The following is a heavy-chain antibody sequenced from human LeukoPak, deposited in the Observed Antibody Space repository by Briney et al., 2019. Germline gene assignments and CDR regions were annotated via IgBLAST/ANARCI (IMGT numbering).Heavy chain of an antibody. V-gene: IGHV1-69*05. Sequence: ASVKVSYKASGGTFSSYAISWVRQAPGQGLEWMGGIIPIFGTANYAQKFQGRVTITTDESTSTAYMELSSLRSEDTAVYYCARDTDYGSGSYYGYWGQGTLVTVSS. J-gene: IGHJ4*02. CDR1: GGTFSSYA. D-gene: IGHD3-10*01. CDR2: IIPIFGTA. CDR3: ARDTDYGSGSYYGY.